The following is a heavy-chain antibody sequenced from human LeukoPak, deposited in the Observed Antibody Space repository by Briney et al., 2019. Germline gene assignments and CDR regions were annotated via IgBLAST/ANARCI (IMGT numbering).Heavy chain of an antibody. J-gene: IGHJ4*02. CDR1: GVTSSSYN. CDR2: ISSGSSFI. CDR3: AREEDPTGASIPFDY. Sequence: RGSLRLSCAPSGVTSSSYNMSWVRHAPGEGLEWVSFISSGSSFISYADSVKGRFTICRDNAKNSLYMQMNSLRVEDTALYFCAREEDPTGASIPFDYWGQGALVTVSS. V-gene: IGHV3-21*01.